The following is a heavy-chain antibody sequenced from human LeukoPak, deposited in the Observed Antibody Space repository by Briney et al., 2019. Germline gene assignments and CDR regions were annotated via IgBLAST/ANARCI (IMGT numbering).Heavy chain of an antibody. CDR3: AKFARVVTANYYYYMDV. CDR1: GFTFSSYW. V-gene: IGHV3-23*01. CDR2: ISGSGGST. D-gene: IGHD4-23*01. J-gene: IGHJ6*03. Sequence: GGSLRLSCAASGFTFSSYWMSWVRQAPGKGLEWVSAISGSGGSTYYADSVKGRFTISRDNSKNTLYLQMNSLRAEDTAVYYCAKFARVVTANYYYYMDVWGKGTTVTVSS.